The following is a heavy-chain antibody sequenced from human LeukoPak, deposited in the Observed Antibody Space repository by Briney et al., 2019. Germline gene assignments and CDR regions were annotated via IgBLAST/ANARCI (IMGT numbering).Heavy chain of an antibody. Sequence: SETLSLTCTVSGGSISSYYWSWIRQPPGKGLEWIGYIYYSGSTNYNPSLKSRVTISVDASKNQFSLKLSSVTAADTAVYYCARGLRLGPFDYWGQGTLVTVSS. V-gene: IGHV4-59*01. CDR3: ARGLRLGPFDY. CDR2: IYYSGST. CDR1: GGSISSYY. D-gene: IGHD1-26*01. J-gene: IGHJ4*02.